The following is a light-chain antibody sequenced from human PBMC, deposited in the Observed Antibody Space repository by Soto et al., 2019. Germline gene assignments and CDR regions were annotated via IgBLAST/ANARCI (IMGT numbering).Light chain of an antibody. Sequence: EFVLTQSPGTLSLSPGERATLSCRASQTVRNNYLAWYQQKPGQAPRLLIYDASSRATGIPDRFSGGGSGTDFNLNISRLEPEDFAVYYCQQQKNWTSLGRAKSLEIK. V-gene: IGKV3D-20*02. CDR2: DAS. CDR1: QTVRNNY. CDR3: QQQKNWTS. J-gene: IGKJ5*01.